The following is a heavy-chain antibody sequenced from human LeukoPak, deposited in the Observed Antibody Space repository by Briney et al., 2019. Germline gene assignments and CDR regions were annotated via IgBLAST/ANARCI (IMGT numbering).Heavy chain of an antibody. D-gene: IGHD6-6*01. Sequence: AGGSLRLSCAASGFTFTSYAMTWVRQAPGKGLEWVSVISGSGDRTYYADSVKGRFTISRDNFKNTLSLQINSLRAEDTAVYYCAKGGSSSSSSVWYFDYWGQGTPVTVSS. CDR2: ISGSGDRT. V-gene: IGHV3-23*01. J-gene: IGHJ4*02. CDR1: GFTFTSYA. CDR3: AKGGSSSSSSVWYFDY.